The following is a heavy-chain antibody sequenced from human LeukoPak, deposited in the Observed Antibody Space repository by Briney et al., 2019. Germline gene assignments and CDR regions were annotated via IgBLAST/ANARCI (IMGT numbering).Heavy chain of an antibody. V-gene: IGHV3-30*02. J-gene: IGHJ4*02. CDR3: AKDSLRERIVGSTTRGVNDY. Sequence: GGSLRLSCVASGFTFSSNGMHWVRQAPGKGLEWVAFIRYDGRNKYYADSVKGRFTISRDNSKNTLYLQMNSLRGEDTAVYYCAKDSLRERIVGSTTRGVNDYWGQGTLVTVSS. CDR1: GFTFSSNG. D-gene: IGHD1-26*01. CDR2: IRYDGRNK.